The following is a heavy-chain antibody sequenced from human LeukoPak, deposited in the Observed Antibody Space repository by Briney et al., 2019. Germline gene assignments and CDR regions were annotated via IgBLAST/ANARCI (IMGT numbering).Heavy chain of an antibody. CDR2: ISYDGSNK. J-gene: IGHJ5*02. Sequence: SGGSLRLSCAASGFTFSSYAMHWVRQAPCKGLEWVAVISYDGSNKYYADSVKGRFTISRGNSKNTLYLQMNSLRAEDTAVYYCAREGWFGEFDNWFDPWGQGTLVTVSS. CDR1: GFTFSSYA. V-gene: IGHV3-30-3*01. CDR3: AREGWFGEFDNWFDP. D-gene: IGHD3-10*01.